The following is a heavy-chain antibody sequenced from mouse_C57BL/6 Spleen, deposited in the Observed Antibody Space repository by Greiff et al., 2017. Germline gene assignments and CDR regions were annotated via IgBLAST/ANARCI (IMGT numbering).Heavy chain of an antibody. J-gene: IGHJ4*01. CDR2: ISSGSSTI. V-gene: IGHV5-17*01. CDR1: GFTFSDYG. CDR3: ARGGYGVAMDY. D-gene: IGHD2-2*01. Sequence: EVKLVESGGGLVKPGGSLKLSCAASGFTFSDYGMHWVRQAPEKGLEWVAYISSGSSTIYYADTVKGRFTISRDNAKNTLFLQMTSLRSEDTAMYYCARGGYGVAMDYWGQGTSGTVSS.